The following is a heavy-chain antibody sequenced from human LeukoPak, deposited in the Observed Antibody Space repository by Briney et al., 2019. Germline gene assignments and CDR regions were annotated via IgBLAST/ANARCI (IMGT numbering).Heavy chain of an antibody. J-gene: IGHJ4*02. CDR3: ARRYYYDSSDDNYRSVEY. CDR1: GGSISSYKW. CDR2: FVHSGGT. Sequence: PSGTLSLTCAVSGGSISSYKWWCWLRPAPGKGLEWLGEFVHSGGTNYNPSLKSRVTISGDKAKNQFSVRLNSVTAADTAVYYCARRYYYDSSDDNYRSVEYWVQGTLVTVSS. D-gene: IGHD3-22*01. V-gene: IGHV4-4*02.